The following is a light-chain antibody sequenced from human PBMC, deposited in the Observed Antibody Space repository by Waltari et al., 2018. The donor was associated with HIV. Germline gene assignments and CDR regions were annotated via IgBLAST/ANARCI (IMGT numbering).Light chain of an antibody. V-gene: IGLV4-69*01. CDR3: QTWGV. CDR1: GRHGSYS. Sequence: QLVLTQSPSASASLGASVKLTCTLSGRHGSYSIAWHQRQPGQGPRLLLRLNSDGSQNKEDGIPDRFSGSTSGAERYLSISSLQSEDEAEYYCQTWGVFGGGTKLTVL. J-gene: IGLJ2*01. CDR2: LNSDGSQ.